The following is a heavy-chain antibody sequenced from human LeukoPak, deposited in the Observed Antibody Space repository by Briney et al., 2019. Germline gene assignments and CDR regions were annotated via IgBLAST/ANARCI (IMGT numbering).Heavy chain of an antibody. CDR2: IYYSGST. V-gene: IGHV4-39*01. Sequence: SETLSLTCTVSGGSISSSSYYWGWIRQPPGKGLEWIGSIYYSGSTYYNPSLKSRVTISVDTSKNQFSLKLSSVTAADTAVYYCARQKVYAISNDWFDPWGQGTLVTVSS. CDR3: ARQKVYAISNDWFDP. D-gene: IGHD2-8*01. J-gene: IGHJ5*02. CDR1: GGSISSSSYY.